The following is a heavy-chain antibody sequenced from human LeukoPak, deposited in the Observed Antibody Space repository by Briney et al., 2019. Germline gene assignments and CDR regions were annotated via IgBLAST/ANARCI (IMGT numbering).Heavy chain of an antibody. CDR1: GFTFSSYG. D-gene: IGHD6-13*01. CDR2: IWYDGSNK. V-gene: IGHV3-33*01. J-gene: IGHJ4*02. Sequence: GGSLRLSCAASGFTFSSYGMHWVRHAPGKGLEWVAVIWYDGSNKYYADSVKGRFTISRDNSKNTLYLQMNSLRAEDTAVYYCARDFGSSPFDYWGQGTLVTVSS. CDR3: ARDFGSSPFDY.